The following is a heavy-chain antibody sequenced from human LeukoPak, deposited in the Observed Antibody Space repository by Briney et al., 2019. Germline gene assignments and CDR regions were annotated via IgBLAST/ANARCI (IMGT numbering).Heavy chain of an antibody. CDR1: GFTFSTYS. Sequence: PGGSLRLSCAASGFTFSTYSMNWVRQAPGKGLEWLSYISSSSVTIYYAGSVKGRFTISRDNAKNSLYLQMDSLRAEDTALYYCARRSYGGSCYYSGAGARADYWGQGTLVTVSS. CDR2: ISSSSVTI. CDR3: ARRSYGGSCYYSGAGARADY. D-gene: IGHD3-22*01. V-gene: IGHV3-48*01. J-gene: IGHJ4*02.